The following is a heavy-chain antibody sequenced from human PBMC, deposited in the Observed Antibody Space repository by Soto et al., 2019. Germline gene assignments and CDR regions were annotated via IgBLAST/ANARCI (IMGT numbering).Heavy chain of an antibody. V-gene: IGHV3-74*01. J-gene: IGHJ4*02. CDR2: INSDGSST. CDR1: GFTFSSYW. CDR3: ARENDYSNYFDY. D-gene: IGHD4-4*01. Sequence: PGGPLRLSCAASGFTFSSYWMHWVRQAPGKGLVWVSRINSDGSSTSYADSVKGRFTISRDNAKNTLYLQMNSLRAEDTAVYYCARENDYSNYFDYWGQGTLVTVS.